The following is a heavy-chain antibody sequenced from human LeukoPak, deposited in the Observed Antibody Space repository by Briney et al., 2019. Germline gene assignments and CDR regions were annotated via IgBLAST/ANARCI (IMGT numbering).Heavy chain of an antibody. CDR1: GGTFSSYA. D-gene: IGHD5-12*01. CDR2: IIPIFGTA. V-gene: IGHV1-69*05. Sequence: SVKVSCKASGGTFSSYAISWVRQAPGQGPEWMGGIIPIFGTANYAQKFQGRVTITTDESTSTAYMELSSLRSEDTAVYYCARESGYSGYGRGWFDPWGQGTLVTVSS. CDR3: ARESGYSGYGRGWFDP. J-gene: IGHJ5*02.